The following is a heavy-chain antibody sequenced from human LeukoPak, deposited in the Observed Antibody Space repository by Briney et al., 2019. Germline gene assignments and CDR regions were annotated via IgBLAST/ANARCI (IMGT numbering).Heavy chain of an antibody. D-gene: IGHD4-4*01. V-gene: IGHV1-69*04. CDR2: IIPILGMA. Sequence: GASVKVSCKASGGTFSSYAISWVRQAPGQGLEWMGRIIPILGMANYAQKFQGRVTITADKSTSTAYMELSSLRSEDTAVYYCARANSNYFRKDWFDPWGQGTLVTVSS. J-gene: IGHJ5*02. CDR1: GGTFSSYA. CDR3: ARANSNYFRKDWFDP.